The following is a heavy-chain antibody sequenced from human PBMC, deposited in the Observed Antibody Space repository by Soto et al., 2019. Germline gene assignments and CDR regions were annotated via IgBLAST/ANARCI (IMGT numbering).Heavy chain of an antibody. CDR2: IIPIFGTA. Sequence: QVQLVQSGAEVKKPGSSVKVSCKASGGTFSSYAISWVRQAPGQGLEWMGGIIPIFGTANYAQKFQGRVTITADESTSTAYMELSSLRSEDTAVYYCARRILRVGWYGMDVWGQGTTVTVSS. CDR1: GGTFSSYA. J-gene: IGHJ6*02. CDR3: ARRILRVGWYGMDV. V-gene: IGHV1-69*01. D-gene: IGHD1-26*01.